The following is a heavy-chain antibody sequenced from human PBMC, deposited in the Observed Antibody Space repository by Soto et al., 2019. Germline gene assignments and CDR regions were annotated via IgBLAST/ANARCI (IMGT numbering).Heavy chain of an antibody. CDR3: AKGEQRLGQDAYDI. D-gene: IGHD6-25*01. CDR2: IVASGGTT. V-gene: IGHV3-23*01. J-gene: IGHJ3*02. Sequence: EVQLLESGGGLVQPGGSLRLSCAASGFTFSSYVVSWVRQAPGKGPEWVSGIVASGGTTYYADSVRGRFTISRDNSKNTLYLQMNNLRAEDTALYYCAKGEQRLGQDAYDIWGQGTMVNVSS. CDR1: GFTFSSYV.